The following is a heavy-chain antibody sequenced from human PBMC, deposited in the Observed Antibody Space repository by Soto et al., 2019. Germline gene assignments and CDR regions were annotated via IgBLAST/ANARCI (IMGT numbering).Heavy chain of an antibody. CDR3: AGETSDYDILTAPTTFDI. V-gene: IGHV4-34*02. CDR2: IDHSGST. CDR1: GGSFIGYY. J-gene: IGHJ3*02. D-gene: IGHD3-9*01. Sequence: QVQLQQGGAGLLKPSETLSITCAVSGGSFIGYYWNWIRQPQGKGLEWIGEIDHSGSTSYNPSLKNRVTISVDTSKRQISLKLSSVTAADTAVYYCAGETSDYDILTAPTTFDIWGQGTMVAVSS.